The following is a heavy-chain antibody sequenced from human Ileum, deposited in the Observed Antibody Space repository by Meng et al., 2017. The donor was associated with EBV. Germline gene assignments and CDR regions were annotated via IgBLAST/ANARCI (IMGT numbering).Heavy chain of an antibody. CDR2: IYHSGRT. V-gene: IGHV4-4*02. D-gene: IGHD6-19*01. J-gene: IGHJ4*02. Sequence: QVLVEESRPGLVKPSGTLSLTCAVSCGSSNRCYWWGWVRQAQGRGLEGFGEIYHSGRTNYNPFLKSRVTTSVDKSKNQFSLNLSSVTAADTAVYYCARVGQWLHIDYWGQGTLVTVSS. CDR3: ARVGQWLHIDY. CDR1: CGSSNRCYW.